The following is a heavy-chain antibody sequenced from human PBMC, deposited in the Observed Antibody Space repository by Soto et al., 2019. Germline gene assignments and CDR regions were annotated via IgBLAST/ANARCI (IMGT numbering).Heavy chain of an antibody. CDR1: GFSFSTFW. V-gene: IGHV3-7*02. CDR3: LSGNSPIPT. Sequence: EVQLVESGGGLVQPGGSLRLSCATSGFSFSTFWLNWVRQAPGRGLEWVANINQHGSEKYYLDSVKGRFTISKDNSENSLYLQVNGLRVKHAVVHYSLSGNSPIPTWGQGTLVTVSS. CDR2: INQHGSEK. J-gene: IGHJ5*02. D-gene: IGHD5-12*01.